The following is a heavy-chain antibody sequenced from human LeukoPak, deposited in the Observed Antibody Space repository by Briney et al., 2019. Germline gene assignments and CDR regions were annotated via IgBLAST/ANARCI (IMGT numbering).Heavy chain of an antibody. D-gene: IGHD3-10*01. CDR2: ITSSSSYV. J-gene: IGHJ3*02. V-gene: IGHV3-21*01. CDR1: GFTFSNYG. CDR3: AREEVRAFDI. Sequence: GGSLRLSCAASGFTFSNYGMNWVRQAPGKGLEWVSSITSSSSYVYYAHSVKGRFTISRDNAKNSLFLQMNSLRAEDAAIYYCAREEVRAFDIWGQGTMVTVSS.